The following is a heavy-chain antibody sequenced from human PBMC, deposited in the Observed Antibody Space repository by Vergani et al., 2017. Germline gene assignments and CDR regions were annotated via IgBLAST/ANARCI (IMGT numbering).Heavy chain of an antibody. V-gene: IGHV4-31*03. Sequence: QVQLQESGPGLVKPSQTLSLTCTVSGGSISSGGYYWSWIRQHPGKGLEWIGYIYYSGNTYFNPSLKNRVSMSADTSKNQVPLKVSSVTAADTAVYYCARASVETTMRRREYYYYMDVWVEGTTVTVSS. J-gene: IGHJ6*03. CDR2: IYYSGNT. CDR3: ARASVETTMRRREYYYYMDV. CDR1: GGSISSGGYY. D-gene: IGHD5-18*01.